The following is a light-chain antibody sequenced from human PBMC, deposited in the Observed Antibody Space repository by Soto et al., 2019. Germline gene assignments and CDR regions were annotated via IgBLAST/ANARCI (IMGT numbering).Light chain of an antibody. J-gene: IGLJ2*01. Sequence: QSALSQPASMSGSPGQSITISCTGTSSDVGGYNYVSWYRQYPGKAPKLIIYDVNNRPSEVSNRFSGSKSGNTASLTISGLQAEDEADYYCSSHSSSSTLAVFGGRTKLTVL. CDR2: DVN. CDR1: SSDVGGYNY. CDR3: SSHSSSSTLAV. V-gene: IGLV2-14*03.